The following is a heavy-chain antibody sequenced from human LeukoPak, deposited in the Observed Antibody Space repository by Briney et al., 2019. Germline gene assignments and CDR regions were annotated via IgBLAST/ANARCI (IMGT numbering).Heavy chain of an antibody. V-gene: IGHV4-59*01. CDR1: GGPISSYY. CDR2: IYYSGST. CDR3: ARFGYCSSTSCPLDAFDI. Sequence: PSETLSLTCTVSGGPISSYYWSWIRQPPGKGLEWIGYIYYSGSTNYNPSLKSRVTISVDTSKNQFSLKLSSVTAADTAVYYCARFGYCSSTSCPLDAFDIWGQGTMVTVSS. J-gene: IGHJ3*02. D-gene: IGHD2-2*03.